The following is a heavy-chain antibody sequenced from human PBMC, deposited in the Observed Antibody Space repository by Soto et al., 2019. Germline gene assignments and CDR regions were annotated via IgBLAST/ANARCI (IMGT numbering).Heavy chain of an antibody. V-gene: IGHV4-59*08. CDR1: GGSISPYY. CDR3: ARQRDNGYDSYYFDY. J-gene: IGHJ4*02. Sequence: SETLSLTCTVSGGSISPYYWSWIRQSPGKGLEWIGYIFYSGSTNYNPSLKSRVTISLDTSKYQFSLKLTSVTAADTAVYFCARQRDNGYDSYYFDYWGQGTLVTVSS. CDR2: IFYSGST. D-gene: IGHD5-12*01.